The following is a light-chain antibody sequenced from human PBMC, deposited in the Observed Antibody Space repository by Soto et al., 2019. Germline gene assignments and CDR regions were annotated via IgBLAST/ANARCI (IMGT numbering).Light chain of an antibody. V-gene: IGKV3-20*01. J-gene: IGKJ5*01. CDR2: AAS. CDR3: QPFGGTTFT. Sequence: EIGLTQSPGTLSFAPGEGATLSCRASQSVSSSYIAWYQPRPGQTPSLLIYAASTRATGIPDRFSGSGSGTHFTLNISRLEPGDFAVYYCQPFGGTTFTFGQATRLEIK. CDR1: QSVSSSY.